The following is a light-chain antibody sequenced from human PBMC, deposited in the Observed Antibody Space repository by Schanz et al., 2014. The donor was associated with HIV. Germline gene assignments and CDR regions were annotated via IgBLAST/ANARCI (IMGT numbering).Light chain of an antibody. CDR2: GAS. CDR1: QGISSY. V-gene: IGKV1-9*01. CDR3: QQPASYPLT. J-gene: IGKJ4*01. Sequence: IQLTQSPSSLSAFVGDRVTITCRASQGISSYLAWYQQKPGKAPTLLIYGASSLRSGVPARFSGSGSGTYFTLTISSLQPEDFATYYCQQPASYPLTFGGGTKVEIK.